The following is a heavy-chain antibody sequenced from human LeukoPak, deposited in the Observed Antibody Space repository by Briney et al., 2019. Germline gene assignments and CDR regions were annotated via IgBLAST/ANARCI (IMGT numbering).Heavy chain of an antibody. V-gene: IGHV4-61*02. CDR1: GASIDFESYY. Sequence: SQTLSLTCTVSGASIDFESYYWTWVRQPAGKGLEWIGRIDHGGVTNYNPSLQSRVTISLDTSQKQFSLKLSSVTAADTAVYYCARGHDYYSEYFQHWGQGTLVSVSS. D-gene: IGHD1-26*01. J-gene: IGHJ1*01. CDR3: ARGHDYYSEYFQH. CDR2: IDHGGVT.